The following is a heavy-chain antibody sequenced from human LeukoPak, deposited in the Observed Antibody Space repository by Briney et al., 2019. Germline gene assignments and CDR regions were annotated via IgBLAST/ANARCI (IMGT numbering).Heavy chain of an antibody. CDR1: GYTFPSYF. CDR3: ASSSYSSSWYPHYYGMDV. V-gene: IGHV1-46*01. D-gene: IGHD6-13*01. CDR2: INPTGGST. J-gene: IGHJ6*02. Sequence: ASVKVSCKASGYTFPSYFMHWVRQAPGQGLEWMGIINPTGGSTTYAQKFQGRVTMTRDTSTSTVYMELSSLRSDDTAVYYCASSSYSSSWYPHYYGMDVWGQGTTVTVSS.